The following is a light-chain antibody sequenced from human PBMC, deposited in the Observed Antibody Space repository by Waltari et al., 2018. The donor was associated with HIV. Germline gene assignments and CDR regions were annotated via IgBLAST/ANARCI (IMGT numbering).Light chain of an antibody. J-gene: IGLJ2*01. CDR2: ANN. CDR1: SSNIGYNY. CDR3: ATWDSGLSAVV. Sequence: QSVLTQPPSVSATPGQKVTISCSGSSSNIGYNYVFWYQQLPGTAPKLLIYANNKRPSGIPDRFSGSKSGPSATLGITGLQTGDEADYYCATWDSGLSAVVFGGGTKLTVL. V-gene: IGLV1-51*01.